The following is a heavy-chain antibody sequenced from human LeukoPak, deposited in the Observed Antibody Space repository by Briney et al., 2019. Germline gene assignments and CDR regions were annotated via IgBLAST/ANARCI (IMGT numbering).Heavy chain of an antibody. V-gene: IGHV3-15*01. CDR3: TTDWVGARPFDY. CDR1: GFTFTNAW. J-gene: IGHJ4*02. CDR2: IRSKSDGGTA. Sequence: GGSLRLSCAASGFTFTNAWMTWVRQAPGKGLEWVGRIRSKSDGGTADYAAPVKGRFTIPRDDSKNTLYLQMNSLKIEDTAVYYCTTDWVGARPFDYWGQGTLVTVSS. D-gene: IGHD1-26*01.